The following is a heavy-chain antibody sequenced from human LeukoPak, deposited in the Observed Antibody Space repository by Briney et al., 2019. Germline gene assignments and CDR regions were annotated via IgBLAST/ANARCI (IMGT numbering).Heavy chain of an antibody. J-gene: IGHJ4*02. CDR2: IYHSGST. CDR1: GYSISSGYY. D-gene: IGHD1-14*01. CDR3: ARGGTRPLWY. V-gene: IGHV4-38-2*02. Sequence: SETLSLTCTVSGYSISSGYYWGWIQQPPGKGLEWIGSIYHSGSTYYNPSLKSRVTISVDTSKNQFSLKLSSVTAADTAVYYCARGGTRPLWYWGQGTLVTVSS.